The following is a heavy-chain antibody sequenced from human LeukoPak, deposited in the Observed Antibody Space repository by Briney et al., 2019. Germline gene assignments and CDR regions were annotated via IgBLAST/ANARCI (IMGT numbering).Heavy chain of an antibody. D-gene: IGHD3-22*01. V-gene: IGHV5-51*01. CDR1: GYSFTSYW. Sequence: GESLKISCQGSGYSFTSYWIGWVRQMPGKGLEGMGIIYPGDSDTRYSPSFQGQVTISADKSISTAYLPWSSLKASRTAMYYCARHGLRYDSSGIYYYGMDVWGQGTTVTVSS. J-gene: IGHJ6*02. CDR2: IYPGDSDT. CDR3: ARHGLRYDSSGIYYYGMDV.